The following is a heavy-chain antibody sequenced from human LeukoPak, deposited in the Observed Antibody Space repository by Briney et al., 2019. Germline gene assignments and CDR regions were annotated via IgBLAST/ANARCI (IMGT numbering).Heavy chain of an antibody. CDR1: GYTFTSYD. CDR3: ARGHPDYGDYALNY. J-gene: IGHJ4*02. CDR2: MNPNSGNT. D-gene: IGHD4-17*01. V-gene: IGHV1-8*01. Sequence: ASVKVSCKASGYTFTSYDINWVRQATGQGLEWMGWMNPNSGNTGYAQKFQGRVTMTGNTSISTAYMELSSLRSEDTAVYYCARGHPDYGDYALNYWGQGTLVTVSS.